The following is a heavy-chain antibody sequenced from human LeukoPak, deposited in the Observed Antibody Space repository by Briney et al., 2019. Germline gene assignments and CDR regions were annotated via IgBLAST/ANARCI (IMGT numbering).Heavy chain of an antibody. CDR1: GGSISSGSYY. J-gene: IGHJ1*01. Sequence: SQTLSLTCTVSGGSISSGSYYWSWIRQPAGKGLEWIGRIYTSGSTNYNPSLKSRVTISVDTSKNQFSLKLSSVTAADTAVYYCARGERSLPRSIWSGHAVNAEYFQHWGQGTLVTVSS. CDR3: ARGERSLPRSIWSGHAVNAEYFQH. D-gene: IGHD3-3*01. V-gene: IGHV4-61*02. CDR2: IYTSGST.